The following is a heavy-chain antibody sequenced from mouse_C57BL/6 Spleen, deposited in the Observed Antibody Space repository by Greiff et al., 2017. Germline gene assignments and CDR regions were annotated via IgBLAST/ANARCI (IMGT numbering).Heavy chain of an antibody. J-gene: IGHJ4*01. Sequence: QVQLQQPGAELVRPGSSVKLSCKASGYTFTSYWMHWVKQRPIQGLEWIGNIDPSDSETHYNQKFKDKATLTVDKSSSTAYMQLSSLTSEDSAVYYWARRKIYYDYEGYAMDYWGQGTSVTVSS. D-gene: IGHD2-4*01. CDR3: ARRKIYYDYEGYAMDY. CDR2: IDPSDSET. CDR1: GYTFTSYW. V-gene: IGHV1-52*01.